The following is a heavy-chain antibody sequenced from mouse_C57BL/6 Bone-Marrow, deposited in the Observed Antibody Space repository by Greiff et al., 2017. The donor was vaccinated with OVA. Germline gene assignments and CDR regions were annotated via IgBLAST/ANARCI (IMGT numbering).Heavy chain of an antibody. D-gene: IGHD1-1*01. CDR1: GFNIKDYY. V-gene: IGHV14-2*01. CDR3: ARRGSTVVATNWYFDV. J-gene: IGHJ1*03. Sequence: EVHLVESGAELVKPGASVKLSCTASGFNIKDYYMHWVKQRTEQGLEWIGRIDPEDGETKYAPKFPGKANITEDTSSNTAYLQLSSLPPEDTAVYYCARRGSTVVATNWYFDVWGTGTTVTVSS. CDR2: IDPEDGET.